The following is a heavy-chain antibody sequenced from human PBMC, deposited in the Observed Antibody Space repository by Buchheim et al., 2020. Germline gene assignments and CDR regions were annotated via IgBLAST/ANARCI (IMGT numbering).Heavy chain of an antibody. V-gene: IGHV4-34*01. Sequence: QVQLQQWGAGLLKPSETLSLTCAVYGESFSGYYWSWIRQPPGKGLEWIGEINHSGSTNYNPSLKSRVTISVDTSKNQFSLKLSSVTAADTAVYYCARGRPVAARRPQYYYYYYYMDVWGKGTT. J-gene: IGHJ6*03. CDR1: GESFSGYY. D-gene: IGHD6-6*01. CDR3: ARGRPVAARRPQYYYYYYYMDV. CDR2: INHSGST.